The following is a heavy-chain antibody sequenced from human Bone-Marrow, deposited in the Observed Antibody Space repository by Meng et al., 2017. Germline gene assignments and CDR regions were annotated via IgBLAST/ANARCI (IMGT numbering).Heavy chain of an antibody. J-gene: IGHJ6*01. CDR2: IIPIFGTA. CDR1: RGTFSSYA. CDR3: ARGLPVLGESGTNHGMDV. D-gene: IGHD3-16*01. V-gene: IGHV1-69*05. Sequence: SVKVSCQASRGTFSSYAISWVRQAPGQGLEWMGGIIPIFGTANYAQKFQGRVTITTDESTSTAYMELSSLRSEDTAVNYWARGLPVLGESGTNHGMDVWGQGTTVT.